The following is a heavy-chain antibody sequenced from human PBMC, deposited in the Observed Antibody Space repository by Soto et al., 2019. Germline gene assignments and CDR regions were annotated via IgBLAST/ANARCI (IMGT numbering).Heavy chain of an antibody. CDR3: ARRYSSAFDI. J-gene: IGHJ3*02. Sequence: TSETLSLTCTVSGGSISSHYWSWIRQPPGKGLEWIGYIYYSGSTNYNPSLKSRVTISVDTSKNQFSLKLSSVTAADTAVYYCARRYSSAFDIWGQGTMVTVSS. CDR2: IYYSGST. V-gene: IGHV4-59*08. D-gene: IGHD6-13*01. CDR1: GGSISSHY.